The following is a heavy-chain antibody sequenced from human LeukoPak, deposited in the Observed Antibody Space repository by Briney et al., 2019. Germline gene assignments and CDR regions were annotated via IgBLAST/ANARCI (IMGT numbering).Heavy chain of an antibody. J-gene: IGHJ4*02. CDR3: ASGYARSARHQSDF. Sequence: GGSLRLSCVVSGFTFSDYWMHWVRQVPGKGLAWVSRINSDGSSTNYAGSVKGRFTISRDNAKNTLYLQMNSLKVEDTAVYYCASGYARSARHQSDFWGQGTVVTVSS. V-gene: IGHV3-74*01. CDR1: GFTFSDYW. CDR2: INSDGSST. D-gene: IGHD5-12*01.